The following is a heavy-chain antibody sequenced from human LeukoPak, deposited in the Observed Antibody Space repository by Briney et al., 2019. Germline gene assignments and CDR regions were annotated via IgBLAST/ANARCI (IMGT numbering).Heavy chain of an antibody. D-gene: IGHD6-13*01. CDR3: ARDTAAAGTYNWFDP. Sequence: PSETLSLTCTVSGGSISSYYWSWIRQPAGKGLEWIGRIYTSGSTNYNPSLKSRVTMSVDTSKNQFSLKLSSVTAADTAVYYCARDTAAAGTYNWFDPWGQGTQVTVSS. CDR1: GGSISSYY. CDR2: IYTSGST. J-gene: IGHJ5*02. V-gene: IGHV4-4*07.